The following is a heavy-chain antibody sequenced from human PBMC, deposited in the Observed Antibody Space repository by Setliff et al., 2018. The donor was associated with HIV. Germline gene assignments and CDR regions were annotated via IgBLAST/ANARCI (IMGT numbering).Heavy chain of an antibody. CDR2: IFYSGST. V-gene: IGHV4-39*01. Sequence: ASETLSLTCTVSGGSISRSRNYWGWIRQPPGKGLEWIGSIFYSGSTYYNPSLKSRPTISVDTSKNQFSLKPNSVTAADTAVYYCARLTITADRFTSTVYMGLSSLHSDDTAVYYCATDFVSGFLEWLTFDYWGQGTLVTVSS. J-gene: IGHJ4*02. CDR3: ARLTITADRFTSTVYMGLSSLHSDDTAVYYCATDFVSGFLEWLTFDY. CDR1: GGSISRSRNY. D-gene: IGHD3-3*01.